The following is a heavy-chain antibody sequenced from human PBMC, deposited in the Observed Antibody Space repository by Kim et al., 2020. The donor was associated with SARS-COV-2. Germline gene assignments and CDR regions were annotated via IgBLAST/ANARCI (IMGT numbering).Heavy chain of an antibody. J-gene: IGHJ4*02. CDR2: ISYDGSNK. V-gene: IGHV3-30*18. CDR1: GFTFSIYG. Sequence: GGSLRLSCAASGFTFSIYGMHWVRQAPGKGLEWVAVISYDGSNKYYADSVKGRFTISRDNSKNTLYLQMNSLRAEDTAVYYCAKDPGFRYSYGYGDYWGQGNLVTVSS. D-gene: IGHD5-18*01. CDR3: AKDPGFRYSYGYGDY.